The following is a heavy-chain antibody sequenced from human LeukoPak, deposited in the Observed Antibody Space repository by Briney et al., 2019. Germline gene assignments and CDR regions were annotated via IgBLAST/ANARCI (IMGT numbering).Heavy chain of an antibody. CDR3: ARVGVSSGWSLYYFDY. CDR1: GGSISSYY. D-gene: IGHD6-19*01. V-gene: IGHV4-59*01. Sequence: SETLSLTCTVSGGSISSYYWSWIRQPPGKGLEWIGYIYYSGSTNYNPSLKSRVTISVDTSKNQFSLKLSSVTAADTAVYYCARVGVSSGWSLYYFDYWGQGTLVTVSS. CDR2: IYYSGST. J-gene: IGHJ4*02.